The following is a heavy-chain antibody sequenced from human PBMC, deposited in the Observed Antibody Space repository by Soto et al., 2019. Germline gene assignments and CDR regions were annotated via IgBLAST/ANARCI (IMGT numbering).Heavy chain of an antibody. CDR1: GFSFSSYG. CDR3: ARDEGGMDV. J-gene: IGHJ6*02. Sequence: QVQLVESGGGVVQPGRSLRLSCAASGFSFSSYGMHWVRQAPGKGLEWVAVIWYDGSNKHYRDSVKGRITIFRDNSKNPLVLQMNNLRVEDTAVYCCARDEGGMDVWGQGTTVTVSS. V-gene: IGHV3-33*01. CDR2: IWYDGSNK.